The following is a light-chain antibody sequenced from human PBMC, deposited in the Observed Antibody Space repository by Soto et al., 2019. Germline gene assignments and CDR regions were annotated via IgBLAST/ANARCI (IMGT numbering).Light chain of an antibody. J-gene: IGLJ3*02. CDR2: SDN. CDR3: ATWGDSLLGWV. V-gene: IGLV1-44*01. Sequence: QSVLTQPPSASGTPGQSVTISCSGSSSDIGSNTVNWYQQLPGTAPKLLIYSDNQRASGVPDRFSGSKSGTSASLAISGLQSEDEADYYCATWGDSLLGWVFGGWTKVTVL. CDR1: SSDIGSNT.